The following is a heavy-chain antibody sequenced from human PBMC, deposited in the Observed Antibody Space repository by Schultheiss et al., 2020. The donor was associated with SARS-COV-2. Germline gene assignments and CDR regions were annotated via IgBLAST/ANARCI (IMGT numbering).Heavy chain of an antibody. CDR3: ARPGGAKGTNAFDI. CDR1: GGSISNGYYF. V-gene: IGHV4-30-4*08. D-gene: IGHD1-26*01. Sequence: SETLSLTCTVSGGSISNGYYFWSWIRQHPGKGLEWIGYIYYGGSTNYNPSLKSRVTMSVDTSKNQVSLKLSSVTAADTAVYYCARPGGAKGTNAFDIWGQGTMVTVSS. J-gene: IGHJ3*02. CDR2: IYYGGST.